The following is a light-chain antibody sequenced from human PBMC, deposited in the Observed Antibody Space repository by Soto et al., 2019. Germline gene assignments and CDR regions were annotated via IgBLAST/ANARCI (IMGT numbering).Light chain of an antibody. CDR3: QSYDRSLSGSV. Sequence: SVLTQPPSVSGAPGQRVSISCTGSTSNIGAPYDVHWYQHLPGTAPKLLIYGDNNRPSGVPDRFSGSKSGTSASLAITRLQAEDEADYYCQSYDRSLSGSVFGAGTKVTV. V-gene: IGLV1-40*01. CDR1: TSNIGAPYD. J-gene: IGLJ1*01. CDR2: GDN.